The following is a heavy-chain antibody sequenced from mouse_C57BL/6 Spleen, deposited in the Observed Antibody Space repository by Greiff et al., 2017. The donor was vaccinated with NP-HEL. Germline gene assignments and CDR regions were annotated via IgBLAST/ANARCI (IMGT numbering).Heavy chain of an antibody. CDR2: INPNNGGT. CDR3: ARPYDYPYAMDY. J-gene: IGHJ4*01. CDR1: GYTFTDYY. Sequence: VQLQQSGPELVKPGASVKISCKASGYTFTDYYMNWVKQSHGKSLEWIGDINPNNGGTSYNQKFKGKATLTVDKSSSTAYMELRSLTSEDSAVYYCARPYDYPYAMDYWGQGTSVTVSS. V-gene: IGHV1-26*01. D-gene: IGHD2-4*01.